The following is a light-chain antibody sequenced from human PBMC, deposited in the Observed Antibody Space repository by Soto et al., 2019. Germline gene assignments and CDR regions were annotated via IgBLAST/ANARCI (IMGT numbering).Light chain of an antibody. CDR1: TSDVGSHNF. J-gene: IGLJ3*02. CDR2: EVT. Sequence: QSALTQPASVSGSPGQSITISCTGTTSDVGSHNFVSWYQQLPGKAPKLLIYEVTNRPSGTSHRFSGSKSGNTASLTISGLQAEDEADYYCSSFTNSILVFGGGTKLTVL. CDR3: SSFTNSILV. V-gene: IGLV2-14*01.